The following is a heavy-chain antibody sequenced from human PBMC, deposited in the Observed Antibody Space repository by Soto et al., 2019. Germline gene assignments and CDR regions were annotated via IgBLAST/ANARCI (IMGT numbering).Heavy chain of an antibody. CDR1: GFTFSSYT. J-gene: IGHJ3*02. CDR3: VRDLAAYYYDSSGFQGVAFDI. CDR2: ISSSTSYI. Sequence: EVQLVESGGGLVKPGGSLRLSCVASGFTFSSYTMNWVRQAPGKGLEWVSTISSSTSYIYYADSLKGRFTISRDNAKNSLYLQMNSLRAEDTAVYYCVRDLAAYYYDSSGFQGVAFDIWGQGTMVTVSS. V-gene: IGHV3-21*01. D-gene: IGHD3-22*01.